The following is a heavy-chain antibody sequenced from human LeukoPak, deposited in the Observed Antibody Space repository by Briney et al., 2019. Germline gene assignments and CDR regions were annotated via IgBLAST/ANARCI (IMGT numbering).Heavy chain of an antibody. CDR3: AREIPGVATTGFDY. V-gene: IGHV3-21*01. J-gene: IGHJ4*02. CDR2: ISSRRSFI. CDR1: GFTFDNYS. D-gene: IGHD5-24*01. Sequence: GGSLRLSCAASGFTFDNYSMNWVRQAPGMGLEWVSSISSRRSFIYYADSVKGRFTISRDTAKNSLYLQMNSLRAEDTAVYFCAREIPGVATTGFDYWGQETLVIVSS.